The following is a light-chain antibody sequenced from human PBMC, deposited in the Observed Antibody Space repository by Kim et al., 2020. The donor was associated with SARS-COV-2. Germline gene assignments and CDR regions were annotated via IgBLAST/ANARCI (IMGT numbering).Light chain of an antibody. CDR1: PGVGGGYIY. J-gene: IGLJ2*01. V-gene: IGLV2-14*01. Sequence: TTATTAPPGVGGGYIYVSCYPHHSSNDPKHLIFEFSNRPLGVFQRYSGSKSGNTASLTISGLQAEDEADYYCSSYTSRSTLDVVFGGGTQLTVL. CDR2: EFS. CDR3: SSYTSRSTLDVV.